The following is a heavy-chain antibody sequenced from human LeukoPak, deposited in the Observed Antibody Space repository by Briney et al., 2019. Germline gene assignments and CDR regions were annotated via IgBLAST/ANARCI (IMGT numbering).Heavy chain of an antibody. CDR3: ARGGALGYCSGGSCYSGVEAFDI. D-gene: IGHD2-15*01. J-gene: IGHJ3*02. CDR1: GGTFSSYA. CDR2: IIPIFGTA. Sequence: SVKVSCKASGGTFSSYAISWVRQAPGQGLEWMGAIIPIFGTANYAQKFQGRVTITADKSTSTAYMELSSLRSEDTAVYYCARGGALGYCSGGSCYSGVEAFDIWGQGTMVTVSS. V-gene: IGHV1-69*06.